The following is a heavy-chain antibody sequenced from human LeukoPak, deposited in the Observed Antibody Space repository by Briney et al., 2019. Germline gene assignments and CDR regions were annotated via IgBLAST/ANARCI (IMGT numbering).Heavy chain of an antibody. CDR3: ATDVIGLIKIVRRPFDI. J-gene: IGHJ3*02. CDR1: GHTLSELS. Sequence: ASVKVSCKLSGHTLSELSMHWVRQAPGKGLEWMGGFDPEHGEIVYAQKFQGRITLTEDTSTDTAYMNLSSLTSDDTAVYYCATDVIGLIKIVRRPFDIWGPGTMPTVSS. CDR2: FDPEHGEI. D-gene: IGHD2-21*01. V-gene: IGHV1-24*01.